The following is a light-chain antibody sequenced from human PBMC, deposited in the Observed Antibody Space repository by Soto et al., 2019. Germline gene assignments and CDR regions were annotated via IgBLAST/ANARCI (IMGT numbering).Light chain of an antibody. Sequence: QAVVTQPPSVSGAPGQRVTISCTGSSSNIGSDYDVHWYQQPPGAAPQLLISVNSYRPSGVPDRFSASKSGTSASLAITGLQAEDEADYYCQSYDGSLSGWVFGGGTKLTVL. CDR2: VNS. CDR1: SSNIGSDYD. J-gene: IGLJ3*02. V-gene: IGLV1-40*01. CDR3: QSYDGSLSGWV.